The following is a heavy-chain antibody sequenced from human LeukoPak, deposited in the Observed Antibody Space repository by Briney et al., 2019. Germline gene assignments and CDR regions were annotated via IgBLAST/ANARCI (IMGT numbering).Heavy chain of an antibody. CDR2: IIPILGIA. D-gene: IGHD5-18*01. J-gene: IGHJ3*02. Sequence: ASVKVSCKASGGTFSSYTISGVRQAPGQGLEWMGRIIPILGIANYAQKFQGRVTITADKSTSTAYMELSSLRSEDTAVYYCASCYGPDAFDIWGQGTMVTVSS. V-gene: IGHV1-69*02. CDR3: ASCYGPDAFDI. CDR1: GGTFSSYT.